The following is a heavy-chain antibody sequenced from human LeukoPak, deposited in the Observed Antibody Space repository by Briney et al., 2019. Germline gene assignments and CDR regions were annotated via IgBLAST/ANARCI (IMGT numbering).Heavy chain of an antibody. D-gene: IGHD2-2*01. CDR1: GFTFSSYG. Sequence: PGGSLRLSCAASGFTFSSYGMHWVRQAPGKGLEWVAVISYDGSNKYYADSVKGRFTTSRDNSKNTLYLQMNSLRAEDTAVYYCAKSQTPVVPAAMSGMDVWGKGTTVTVSS. J-gene: IGHJ6*04. CDR2: ISYDGSNK. CDR3: AKSQTPVVPAAMSGMDV. V-gene: IGHV3-30*18.